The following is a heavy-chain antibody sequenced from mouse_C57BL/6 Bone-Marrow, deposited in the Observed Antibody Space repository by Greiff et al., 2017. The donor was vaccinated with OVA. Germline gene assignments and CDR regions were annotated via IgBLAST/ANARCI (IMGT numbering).Heavy chain of an antibody. D-gene: IGHD1-1*01. CDR3: AREGNYGSSYVGYFDV. Sequence: QVQLQQPGAELVKPGASVKMSCKASGYTFTSYWITWVKQRPGQGLEWIGDVSPGSGSTNYTEQFQSKATLTVDTSSSTAYMQLSSLTSEDYAVYNCAREGNYGSSYVGYFDVWGTGTTVTVSS. J-gene: IGHJ1*03. CDR2: VSPGSGST. CDR1: GYTFTSYW. V-gene: IGHV1-55*01.